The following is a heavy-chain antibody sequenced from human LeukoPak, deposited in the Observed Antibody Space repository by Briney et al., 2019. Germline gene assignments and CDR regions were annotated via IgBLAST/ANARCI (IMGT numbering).Heavy chain of an antibody. J-gene: IGHJ5*02. CDR2: IYYSGST. V-gene: IGHV4-39*02. CDR3: ARDYYDYVWGSYRPNWFDP. CDR1: GGSISSSSYY. Sequence: PSETLSLTCTVSGGSISSSSYYWGWIRQPPGKGLEWIGSIYYSGSTYYNPSLKSRVTISVDTSKNQFSLKLSSVTAADTAVYYCARDYYDYVWGSYRPNWFDPWGQGTLVTVSS. D-gene: IGHD3-16*02.